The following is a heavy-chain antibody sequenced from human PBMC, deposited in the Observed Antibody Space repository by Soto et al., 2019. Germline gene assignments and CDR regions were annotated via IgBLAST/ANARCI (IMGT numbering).Heavy chain of an antibody. Sequence: GGSLRLSCAASGFIFGDYWMSWIRQAPGKGLEWVANTRQDGGEKNFVDSVKGRFTISRDNAKNTLYLQMNSLRAEDTAVYYCARALGYCSGGSCFYYYGMDVWGQGTTVTVSS. CDR2: TRQDGGEK. CDR1: GFIFGDYW. CDR3: ARALGYCSGGSCFYYYGMDV. J-gene: IGHJ6*02. V-gene: IGHV3-7*02. D-gene: IGHD2-15*01.